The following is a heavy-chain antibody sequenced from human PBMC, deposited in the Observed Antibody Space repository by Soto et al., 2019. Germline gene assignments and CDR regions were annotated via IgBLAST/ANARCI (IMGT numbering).Heavy chain of an antibody. CDR3: ASGSAPAVDY. V-gene: IGHV1-69*02. CDR1: GGSFSKYS. J-gene: IGHJ4*02. D-gene: IGHD3-10*01. Sequence: QVPLVQSGAEVKKPGSSVKVSCKASGGSFSKYSISWIRQAPGQGLEWMGRIIPYLGVITYAQKFKGRVTISADEFTGTGHMELNSLGSEDTATYFCASGSAPAVDYLGQGSLITVS. CDR2: IIPYLGVI.